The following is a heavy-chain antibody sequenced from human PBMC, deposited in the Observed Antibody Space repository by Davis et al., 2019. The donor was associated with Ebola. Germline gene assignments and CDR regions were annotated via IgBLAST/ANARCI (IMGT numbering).Heavy chain of an antibody. CDR3: ARTMTTQRYYYGMDV. CDR2: IYSGGST. Sequence: GSLRLSCAASGFTVSSNYMSWVRQAPGKGLEWVSVIYSGGSTYYADSVKGRFTISRDNSKNTLYLQMNSLRAEDTAVYYCARTMTTQRYYYGMDVWGQGTTVTVSS. V-gene: IGHV3-66*01. D-gene: IGHD4-11*01. CDR1: GFTVSSNY. J-gene: IGHJ6*02.